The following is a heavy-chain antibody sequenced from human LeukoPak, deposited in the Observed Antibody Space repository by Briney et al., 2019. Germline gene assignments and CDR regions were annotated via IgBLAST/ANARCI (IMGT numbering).Heavy chain of an antibody. CDR3: ARGGQWGPCYYFDY. Sequence: PSETLSLTCTVSGGSISSYYWSWIRQPPGKGLEWIGYIYYSGSTNYNPSLKSRVTISVDTSKNQFSLKLSSVTAADTAVYYCARGGQWGPCYYFDYWGEGTLVTASA. CDR2: IYYSGST. V-gene: IGHV4-59*01. CDR1: GGSISSYY. J-gene: IGHJ4*02. D-gene: IGHD6-19*01.